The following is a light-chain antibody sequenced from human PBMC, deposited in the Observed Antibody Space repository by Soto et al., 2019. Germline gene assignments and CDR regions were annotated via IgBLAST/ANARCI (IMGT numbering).Light chain of an antibody. CDR2: GAS. CDR1: QTINNN. Sequence: DTVMTQSPATLSVSPGEGATLSCRASQTINNNLAWYQQKPGQAPRLLIYGASRRATGVPARFSGSGSGTEFTLTISSLQSEDFAVYYCQHYNNGPRFGQGTKVDI. CDR3: QHYNNGPR. J-gene: IGKJ1*01. V-gene: IGKV3-15*01.